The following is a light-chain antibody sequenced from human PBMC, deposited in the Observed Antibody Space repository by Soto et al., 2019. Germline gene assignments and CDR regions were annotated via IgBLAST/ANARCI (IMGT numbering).Light chain of an antibody. CDR3: QQYGTSSIT. Sequence: EVVLTQYPGTIFLSPGERATLSCRASQSLNSNYLAWYQQKPGQAPRLLIYGASNRATGIPDRFSGSGSGTDFALTISRLEPEDFAVYYCQQYGTSSITFGQGTRLEI. CDR2: GAS. CDR1: QSLNSNY. V-gene: IGKV3-20*01. J-gene: IGKJ5*01.